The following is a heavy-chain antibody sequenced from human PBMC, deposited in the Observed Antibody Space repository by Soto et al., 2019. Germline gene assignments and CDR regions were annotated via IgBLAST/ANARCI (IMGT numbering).Heavy chain of an antibody. CDR1: GYTFTSYG. J-gene: IGHJ4*02. D-gene: IGHD3-22*01. Sequence: QVQLVQSGAEVKKPGASVKVSCKASGYTFTSYGISWVRQAPGQGLEWMGWISAYNGNTNYAQKLQGRVTMTTDTATSPAYMELRSLRSDDTAVYYCARALVRHYYDSSGYYSFDYWGQGTLVTVSS. CDR2: ISAYNGNT. V-gene: IGHV1-18*01. CDR3: ARALVRHYYDSSGYYSFDY.